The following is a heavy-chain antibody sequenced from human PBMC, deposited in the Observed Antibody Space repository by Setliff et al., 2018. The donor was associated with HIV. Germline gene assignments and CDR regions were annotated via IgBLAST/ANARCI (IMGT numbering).Heavy chain of an antibody. D-gene: IGHD3-9*01. CDR2: ISADNGNT. CDR1: GYTFTSYG. CDR3: AREREIIRYFDCLVHLDAIDI. Sequence: VKVSCKASGYTFTSYGISWVRQAPGQGLEWMGGISADNGNTNYAEQVQGRVTMTRDTSTSTAYMELRSLRSDDTVVYYCAREREIIRYFDCLVHLDAIDIWGQGTMVTVSS. J-gene: IGHJ3*02. V-gene: IGHV1-18*01.